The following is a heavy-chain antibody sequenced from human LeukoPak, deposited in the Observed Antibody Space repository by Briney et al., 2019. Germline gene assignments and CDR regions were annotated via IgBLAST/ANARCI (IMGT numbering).Heavy chain of an antibody. CDR1: GGSFSGYY. V-gene: IGHV4-34*01. Sequence: PSETLSLTCAVYGGSFSGYYWSWIRQPPGKGLEWIGEINHSGSTNYNPSLKSRVTISVDTSKNQFSLKLSSVTAADTAEYYCARGPRGYSYGYSFRLLYFDYWGQGTLVTVSS. J-gene: IGHJ4*02. D-gene: IGHD5-18*01. CDR2: INHSGST. CDR3: ARGPRGYSYGYSFRLLYFDY.